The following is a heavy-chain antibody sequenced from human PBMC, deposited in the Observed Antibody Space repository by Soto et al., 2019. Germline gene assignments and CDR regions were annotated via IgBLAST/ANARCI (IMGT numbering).Heavy chain of an antibody. J-gene: IGHJ4*02. Sequence: EVQLVESGGGLVQPGGSLRLSCAASGFSFSSYWMSWVRQAPGKGLEWVANIQQDGNEKYYVDSVKGRFTISRDNAKNSLYLQMNSLRAKDTAVYYCARGGYYFDYWGQGTLVTVSS. D-gene: IGHD3-16*01. CDR1: GFSFSSYW. CDR2: IQQDGNEK. CDR3: ARGGYYFDY. V-gene: IGHV3-7*04.